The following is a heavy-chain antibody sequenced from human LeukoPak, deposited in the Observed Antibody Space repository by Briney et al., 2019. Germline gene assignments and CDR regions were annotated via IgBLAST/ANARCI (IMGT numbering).Heavy chain of an antibody. CDR3: ARDTSFGDFDY. CDR2: IYYSGNT. Sequence: SETLSLTCRVSDYYINNGYYWGWIRQPPGQGLEWIGSIYYSGNTYYSPSLKSRVTISVNTPKNQFSLKLSSVTAADTAFYYCARDTSFGDFDYWGLGTLVTVSS. D-gene: IGHD2-2*01. V-gene: IGHV4-38-2*02. J-gene: IGHJ4*02. CDR1: DYYINNGYY.